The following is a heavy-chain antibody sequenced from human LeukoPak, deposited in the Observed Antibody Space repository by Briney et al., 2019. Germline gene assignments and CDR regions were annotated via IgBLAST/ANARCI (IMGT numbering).Heavy chain of an antibody. CDR2: VSDSGTMT. J-gene: IGHJ4*02. V-gene: IGHV3-23*01. CDR1: GFTFSNYA. CDR3: ARKLGKWERLSPFDY. D-gene: IGHD1-26*01. Sequence: HPGGSLRLSCAASGFTFSNYAMNWVRQAPGKGLEWVSGVSDSGTMTHYARSVKGRFTISRDNSKNTLYLQMNSLRAEDTAVYYCARKLGKWERLSPFDYWGQGTLVTVSS.